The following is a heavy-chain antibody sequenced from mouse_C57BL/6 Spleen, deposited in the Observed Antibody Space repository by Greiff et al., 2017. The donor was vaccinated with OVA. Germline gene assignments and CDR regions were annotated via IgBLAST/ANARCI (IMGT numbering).Heavy chain of an antibody. V-gene: IGHV1-18*01. J-gene: IGHJ4*01. D-gene: IGHD1-1*01. CDR1: GYTFTDYN. CDR3: ARKGYYGSSPHHYYAMDY. CDR2: INPNNGGT. Sequence: EVQLQQSGPELVKPGASVKIPCKASGYTFTDYNMDWVKQSHGKSLEWIGDINPNNGGTIYNQKFKGKATLTVDKSSSTAYMELRSLTSEDTAVYYCARKGYYGSSPHHYYAMDYWGQGTSVTVSS.